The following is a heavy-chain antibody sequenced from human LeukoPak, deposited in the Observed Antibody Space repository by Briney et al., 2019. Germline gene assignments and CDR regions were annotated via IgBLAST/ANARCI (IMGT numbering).Heavy chain of an antibody. D-gene: IGHD1-26*01. Sequence: ASVKVSCKASGGTFSSYAISWVRQAPGQGLEWMGWISAYNGNTNYAQKLQGRVTMTTDTSTSTAYMELRSLRSDDTAVYYCARVYPPIDVGATTTDAFDIWGQGTMVTVSS. CDR1: GGTFSSYA. V-gene: IGHV1-18*01. CDR3: ARVYPPIDVGATTTDAFDI. CDR2: ISAYNGNT. J-gene: IGHJ3*02.